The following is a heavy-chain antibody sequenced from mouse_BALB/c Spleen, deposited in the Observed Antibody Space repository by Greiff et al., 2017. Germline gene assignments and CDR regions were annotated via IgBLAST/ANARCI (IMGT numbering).Heavy chain of an antibody. CDR1: GFTFSSYA. CDR3: ARERRDYYAMDY. Sequence: EVKLMESGGGLVKPGGSLKLSCAASGFTFSSYAMSWVRQTPEKRLEWVASISSGGSTYYPDSVKGRFTISRDNARNILYLQMSSLRSEDTAMYYCARERRDYYAMDYWGQGTSVTVSS. J-gene: IGHJ4*01. CDR2: ISSGGST. V-gene: IGHV5-6-5*01.